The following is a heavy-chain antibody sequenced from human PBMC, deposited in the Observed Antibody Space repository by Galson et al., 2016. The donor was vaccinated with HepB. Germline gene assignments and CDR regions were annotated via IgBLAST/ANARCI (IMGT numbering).Heavy chain of an antibody. CDR3: ARAGDHNWIDDY. CDR1: GYAFGSYG. D-gene: IGHD1-1*01. CDR2: VSEYNGNT. Sequence: SVKVSCKASGYAFGSYGISWVRQAPGQGLEWMGWVSEYNGNTDYAQKLLGRVTMTTDTSSSTAYMELRNLRSDDTAMYYCARAGDHNWIDDYWGQGTLVTVSS. J-gene: IGHJ4*02. V-gene: IGHV1-18*01.